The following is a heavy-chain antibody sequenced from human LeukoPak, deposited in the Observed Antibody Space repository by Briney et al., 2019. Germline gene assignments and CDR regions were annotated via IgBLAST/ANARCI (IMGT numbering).Heavy chain of an antibody. D-gene: IGHD3-3*01. J-gene: IGHJ4*02. V-gene: IGHV1-2*02. CDR2: INPNSGGT. CDR1: GYTFTSYY. Sequence: ASVKVSCKASGYTFTSYYMHWVRQAPGQGLEWMGWINPNSGGTNYAQKFQGRVTMTRDTSISAAYMELSRLRSDDTAVYYCAREPTLITIFGVGSFDYWGQGTLVTVSS. CDR3: AREPTLITIFGVGSFDY.